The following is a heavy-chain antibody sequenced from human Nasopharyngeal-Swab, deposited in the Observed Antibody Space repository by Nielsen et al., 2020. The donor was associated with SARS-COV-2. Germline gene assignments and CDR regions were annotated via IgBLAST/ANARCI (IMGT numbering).Heavy chain of an antibody. D-gene: IGHD4-17*01. V-gene: IGHV6-1*01. J-gene: IGHJ6*03. Sequence: WIRQSPSRGLEWLGRTYYRSKWYNDYAVSVKSRITINPDTSKNQFSLQLNSVTPEDTAVYYCVRARGAYGDYYYYYYTDVWGKGTTVTVSS. CDR3: VRARGAYGDYYYYYYTDV. CDR2: TYYRSKWYN.